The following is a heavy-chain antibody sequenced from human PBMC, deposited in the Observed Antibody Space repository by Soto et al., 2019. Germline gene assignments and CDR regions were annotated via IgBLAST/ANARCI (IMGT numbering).Heavy chain of an antibody. CDR3: ARQNYYDSRDAFDI. V-gene: IGHV3-30-3*01. J-gene: IGHJ3*02. CDR1: GFTFSSYA. CDR2: ISYDGSNK. D-gene: IGHD3-22*01. Sequence: GGSLRLSCAASGFTFSSYAMHWVRQAPGKGLEWVALISYDGSNKYYADSVKGRFTISRDNSKNTLYLQMNSLRAEDTAVYYCARQNYYDSRDAFDIWGQGTMVTVSS.